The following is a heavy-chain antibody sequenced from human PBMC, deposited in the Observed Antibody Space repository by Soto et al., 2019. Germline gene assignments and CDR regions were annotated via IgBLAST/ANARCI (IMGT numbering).Heavy chain of an antibody. Sequence: VQLVESGGGLVQPGGSLSISCAASGLTASTNYMSWVRQAPGKGLEWVSIIYYGGTTYYADSAKGRFTISRDDSNNRLYLQMHSPRAENTAVYYCGRNYDTSIRYWAYYGIDVWGQGTTVTVSS. CDR1: GLTASTNY. D-gene: IGHD3-9*01. J-gene: IGHJ6*02. CDR3: GRNYDTSIRYWAYYGIDV. CDR2: IYYGGTT. V-gene: IGHV3-66*01.